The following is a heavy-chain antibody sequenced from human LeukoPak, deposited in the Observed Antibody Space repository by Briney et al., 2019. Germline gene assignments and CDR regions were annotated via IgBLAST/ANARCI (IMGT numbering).Heavy chain of an antibody. V-gene: IGHV4-39*01. CDR1: GGSISSSSYY. D-gene: IGHD1-1*01. CDR2: IYYSGST. J-gene: IGHJ3*01. CDR3: ARLKNWNDLDAFEF. Sequence: PSETLSLTCTASGGSISSSSYYWGWIRQPPGKGLEWIGSIYYSGSTYYNPSLKSRVTISVDTSKNQFSLKLSSVTAADTAVYYCARLKNWNDLDAFEFWGQGTMVTVSS.